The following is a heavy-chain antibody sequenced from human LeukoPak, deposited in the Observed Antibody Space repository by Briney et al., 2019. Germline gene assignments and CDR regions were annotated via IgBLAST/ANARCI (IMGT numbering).Heavy chain of an antibody. CDR1: GFTFNTYA. Sequence: GGSLRLSCAVAGFTFNTYAMSWDRHAPGKGLEWVSTISGSGGSTYYADSVKGRFTISRDNSKNTVYLQMNSLRAEDTAIYYCAKSRDPYQLLFSEVDYWGQGTLVTVSS. CDR3: AKSRDPYQLLFSEVDY. V-gene: IGHV3-23*01. J-gene: IGHJ4*02. CDR2: ISGSGGST. D-gene: IGHD2-2*01.